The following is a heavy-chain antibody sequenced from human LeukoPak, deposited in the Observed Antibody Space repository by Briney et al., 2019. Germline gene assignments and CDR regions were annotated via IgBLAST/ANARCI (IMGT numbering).Heavy chain of an antibody. Sequence: ASVKVSCKASGYTFTSYGISWVRQAPGQGLERMGWISAYNGNTNYAQKLQGRVTMTTDTSTSTAYMELRSLRSDDTAVYYCARDSLSWTPYYYYGMDVWGQGTTVTVSS. CDR1: GYTFTSYG. CDR2: ISAYNGNT. CDR3: ARDSLSWTPYYYYGMDV. V-gene: IGHV1-18*01. J-gene: IGHJ6*02. D-gene: IGHD2-15*01.